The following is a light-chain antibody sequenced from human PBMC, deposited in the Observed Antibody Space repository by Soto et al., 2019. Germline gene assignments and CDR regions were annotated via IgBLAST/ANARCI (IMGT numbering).Light chain of an antibody. V-gene: IGKV3-20*01. CDR3: QQYGSYPWT. J-gene: IGKJ1*01. Sequence: EIVLTQSPATLSLSPGDRATLSCRASQSVRSDYFAWYQQKPGQPPRVILFGVSTRATAIPDRFSGSGSGTDFTLTIRRLEPADFAVYYCQQYGSYPWTFGQGTKVDIK. CDR1: QSVRSDY. CDR2: GVS.